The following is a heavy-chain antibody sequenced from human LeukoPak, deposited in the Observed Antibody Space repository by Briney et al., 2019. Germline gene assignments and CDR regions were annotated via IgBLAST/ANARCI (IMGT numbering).Heavy chain of an antibody. CDR2: ISAYNGNT. V-gene: IGHV1-18*01. J-gene: IGHJ4*02. D-gene: IGHD1-26*01. Sequence: ASVTVSCKASGYTFTSYGISWVRQAPGQGLEWMGWISAYNGNTNYAQKLQGSVTMTPDTSTSTAYMELRSLRSDDTAVYYCARARASGSNYFDYWGQGTLVTVSS. CDR1: GYTFTSYG. CDR3: ARARASGSNYFDY.